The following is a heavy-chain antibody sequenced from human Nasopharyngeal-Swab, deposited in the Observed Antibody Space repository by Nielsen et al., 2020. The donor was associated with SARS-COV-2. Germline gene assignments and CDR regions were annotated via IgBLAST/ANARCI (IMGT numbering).Heavy chain of an antibody. CDR2: ISSSGSTI. Sequence: LSLTCAASGFTFSDYYMSWIRQAPGKGLEWVSYISSSGSTIYYADSVKGRFTISRDNAKNSLYLQMNSLRAEDTAVYYCARREAAGTLNYWGQGTLVTVSS. V-gene: IGHV3-11*01. CDR1: GFTFSDYY. D-gene: IGHD6-13*01. J-gene: IGHJ4*02. CDR3: ARREAAGTLNY.